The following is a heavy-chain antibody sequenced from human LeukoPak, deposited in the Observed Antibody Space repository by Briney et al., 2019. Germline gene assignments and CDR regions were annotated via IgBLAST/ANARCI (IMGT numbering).Heavy chain of an antibody. J-gene: IGHJ4*02. CDR3: ARRGCSGGSCFDY. CDR2: IYTSGST. Sequence: PSETLSLTCTVSGGSISSYYWSWIRQPAGKGLEWIGRIYTSGSTNYNPSLKSRVTISVDTPKNQFSLKLNSVTAADTAVYYCARRGCSGGSCFDYWGQGTLVTVSS. V-gene: IGHV4-4*07. CDR1: GGSISSYY. D-gene: IGHD2-15*01.